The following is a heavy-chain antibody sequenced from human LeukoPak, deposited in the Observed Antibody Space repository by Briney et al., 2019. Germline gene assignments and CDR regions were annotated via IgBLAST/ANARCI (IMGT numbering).Heavy chain of an antibody. D-gene: IGHD2-21*02. CDR3: IREAEGDYYFDY. J-gene: IGHJ4*02. Sequence: GGSLRLSCAASGFTFSSYAMHWVRQAPGKGLEWVAVISYDGSNKYYADSVKGRFTISRDNAKNTLYLQMNSLRAEDTAVYYCIREAEGDYYFDYWGQGTLVTVSS. CDR2: ISYDGSNK. CDR1: GFTFSSYA. V-gene: IGHV3-30-3*01.